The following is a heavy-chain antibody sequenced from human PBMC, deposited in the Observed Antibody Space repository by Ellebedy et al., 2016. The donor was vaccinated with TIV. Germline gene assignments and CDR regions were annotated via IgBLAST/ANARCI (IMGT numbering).Heavy chain of an antibody. D-gene: IGHD6-19*01. J-gene: IGHJ4*02. V-gene: IGHV5-51*01. CDR2: IYPGDSDT. CDR3: AILAVAGTEMFDY. Sequence: KVSXXGSGYSFTSYWIGWVRQMPGKGLEWMGIIYPGDSDTRYSPSFQGQVTISADKSISTAYLQWSSLKASDTAMYYCAILAVAGTEMFDYWGQGTLVTVSS. CDR1: GYSFTSYW.